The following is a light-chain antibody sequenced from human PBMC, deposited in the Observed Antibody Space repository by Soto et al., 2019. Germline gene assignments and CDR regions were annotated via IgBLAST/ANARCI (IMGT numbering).Light chain of an antibody. V-gene: IGKV1-8*01. CDR3: QQYNSYPWT. Sequence: AIRMTQSPSSFSASTGDRVTITCRASQGISSYLAWYQQEPGKAPKLLIYAASSLERGVPSRFSGSGSGTEFTLTISSLQPDDFATYYCQQYNSYPWTFGQGTKVDI. CDR1: QGISSY. CDR2: AAS. J-gene: IGKJ1*01.